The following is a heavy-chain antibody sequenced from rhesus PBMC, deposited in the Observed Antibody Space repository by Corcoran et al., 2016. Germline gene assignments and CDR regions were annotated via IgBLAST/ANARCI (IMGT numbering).Heavy chain of an antibody. J-gene: IGHJ4*01. Sequence: QLQLQESGPGLVKPSETLSLTCAVSGGSISSNYWSWIRQPPGKGLEGIGCIGGSSGSTNYKPSRKSRVTISKDTSKNQFSLRLSSLTAADTAVYYCAREIVGTANLDYWGQGVLVTVSS. CDR3: AREIVGTANLDY. V-gene: IGHV4-165*01. CDR1: GGSISSNY. D-gene: IGHD1-44*01. CDR2: IGGSSGST.